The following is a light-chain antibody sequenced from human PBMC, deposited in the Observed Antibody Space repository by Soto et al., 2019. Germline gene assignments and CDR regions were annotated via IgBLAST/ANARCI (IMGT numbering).Light chain of an antibody. CDR1: SSDVGGYNY. Sequence: QSALTQPPSASGSPGQSVTISCTGTSSDVGGYNYVSWYQQHPGKAPKLMIYEVSKRPSGVPDRFSGSKSGNTASLTVSGLQAEDEADYYCTSHAGSINLVFGGGTKFTFL. CDR3: TSHAGSINLV. J-gene: IGLJ3*02. CDR2: EVS. V-gene: IGLV2-8*01.